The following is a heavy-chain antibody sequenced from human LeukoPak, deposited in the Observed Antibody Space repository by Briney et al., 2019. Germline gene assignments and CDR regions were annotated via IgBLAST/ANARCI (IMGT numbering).Heavy chain of an antibody. V-gene: IGHV1-69*06. CDR1: GGTFSSYA. J-gene: IGHJ4*02. CDR2: IIPIFGTA. D-gene: IGHD3-22*01. Sequence: GASVKVSCKASGGTFSSYAISWVRQAPGQGLEWMGGIIPIFGTANYAQKFQGRVTITADKSTSTAYMELSSLRSEDTAAYYCARVWNYDSSGYYLDWGQGTLVTVSS. CDR3: ARVWNYDSSGYYLD.